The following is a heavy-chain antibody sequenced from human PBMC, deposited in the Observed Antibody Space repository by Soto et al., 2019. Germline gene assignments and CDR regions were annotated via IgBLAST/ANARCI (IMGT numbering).Heavy chain of an antibody. D-gene: IGHD6-19*01. CDR3: ARRVAVAGTTKASDI. CDR2: IYYSGST. J-gene: IGHJ3*02. V-gene: IGHV4-39*01. Sequence: SETLSLTCTVSGGSISSSSYYWGWIRQPPGKGLEWIGSIYYSGSTYYNPSLKSRVTISVDTSKNQFSLKLSSVTAADTAVYYCARRVAVAGTTKASDIWGQGTMVTVSS. CDR1: GGSISSSSYY.